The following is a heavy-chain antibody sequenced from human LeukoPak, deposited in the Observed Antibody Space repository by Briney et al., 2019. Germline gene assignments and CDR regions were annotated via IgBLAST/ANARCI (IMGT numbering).Heavy chain of an antibody. V-gene: IGHV4-39*07. D-gene: IGHD6-13*01. CDR2: IYYSGST. Sequence: SETLSLTCTVSGGSISSSSYYWGWIRQPPGKGLEWIGSIYYSGSTYYNPSLKSRVTISVDTSKNQFSLKLSSVTAADTAVYYCARAHIGSSRAVFDYWGQGTLVTVSS. CDR3: ARAHIGSSRAVFDY. J-gene: IGHJ4*02. CDR1: GGSISSSSYY.